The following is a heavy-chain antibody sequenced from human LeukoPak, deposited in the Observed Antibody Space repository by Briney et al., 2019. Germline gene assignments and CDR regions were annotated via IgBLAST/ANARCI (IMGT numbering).Heavy chain of an antibody. CDR3: ARVRIAVAVSAFDI. Sequence: GGSPRLSCEASGFTFSSHCMSWVRQAPGKGLEWVANIKQDGSEKYYVDSVKGRFTISRDNAKNSLYLQMSILRDADTAVYYCARVRIAVAVSAFDIWGQGTMVTVSS. CDR2: IKQDGSEK. J-gene: IGHJ3*02. CDR1: GFTFSSHC. D-gene: IGHD6-19*01. V-gene: IGHV3-7*01.